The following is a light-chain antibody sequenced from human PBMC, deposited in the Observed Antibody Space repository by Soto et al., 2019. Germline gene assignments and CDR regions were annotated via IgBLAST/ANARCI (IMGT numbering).Light chain of an antibody. CDR3: CSYAGSNTYV. J-gene: IGLJ1*01. V-gene: IGLV2-11*01. Sequence: QSALTQPRSVSGSPGQSVTISCTGNSSDVVCYNYVAWYQHHLGKAPKLMIYDVTERPSGVPDRFSGSKSGNTASLSISGLQAEDEADYYCCSYAGSNTYVFTTGTKLTVL. CDR1: SSDVVCYNY. CDR2: DVT.